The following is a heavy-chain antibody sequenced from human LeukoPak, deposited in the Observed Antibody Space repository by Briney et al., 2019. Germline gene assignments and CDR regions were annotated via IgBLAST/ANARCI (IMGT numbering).Heavy chain of an antibody. J-gene: IGHJ2*01. CDR2: IYYSGST. V-gene: IGHV4-30-4*08. CDR1: GGSISSGDYY. Sequence: SETLSLTCTVSGGSISSGDYYWSWIRQPPGKCLEWIGYIYYSGSTYYNPSLKSRVTISVDTSKNQFSLKLSSVTAADTAVYYCARAIHCSSTSCYGVWYFDLWGRGTLVTVSS. CDR3: ARAIHCSSTSCYGVWYFDL. D-gene: IGHD2-2*01.